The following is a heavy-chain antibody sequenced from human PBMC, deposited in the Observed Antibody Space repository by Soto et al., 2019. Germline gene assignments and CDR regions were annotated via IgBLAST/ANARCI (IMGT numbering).Heavy chain of an antibody. J-gene: IGHJ5*02. CDR3: ARDMSGCSSSDCYLSGWFDP. CDR2: IYQSGST. Sequence: QLQLRESGSGLVKPSQTLSLTCTVSGAPITSGAYSWSWIRQPPGKGLEWIGFIYQSGSTHYNPSLKSRFTLSVDRSKNHFSLQLTSLTAADTAVYYCARDMSGCSSSDCYLSGWFDPWGPGTLVTVSS. D-gene: IGHD2-21*02. V-gene: IGHV4-30-2*01. CDR1: GAPITSGAYS.